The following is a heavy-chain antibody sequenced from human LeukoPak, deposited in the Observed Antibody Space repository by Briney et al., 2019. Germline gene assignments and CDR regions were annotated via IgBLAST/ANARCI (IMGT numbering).Heavy chain of an antibody. CDR2: INHSGST. V-gene: IGHV4-34*01. D-gene: IGHD2-15*01. CDR3: ARRRVVVVAATVPSLKRYWYFDL. CDR1: GGSFSGYY. J-gene: IGHJ2*01. Sequence: ETLSLTCAVYGGSFSGYYWSWIRQPPGKGLEWIEEINHSGSTNYNPSLKSRVTISVDTSKNQFSLKLSSVTAADTAVYYCARRRVVVVAATVPSLKRYWYFDLWGRGTLVTVSS.